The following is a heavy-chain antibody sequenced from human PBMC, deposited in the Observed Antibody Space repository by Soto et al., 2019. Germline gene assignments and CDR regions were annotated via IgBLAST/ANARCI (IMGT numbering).Heavy chain of an antibody. V-gene: IGHV3-7*01. D-gene: IGHD2-2*01. CDR1: GFTFSSYW. CDR2: IKQDGSEK. Sequence: LRLSCAASGFTFSSYWMSWVRQAPGKGLEWVANIKQDGSEKYYVDSVKGRFTISRDNAKNSLYLQMNSLRAEDTAVYYCARVIVVVPAAHFDYWGQGTLVTVSS. J-gene: IGHJ4*02. CDR3: ARVIVVVPAAHFDY.